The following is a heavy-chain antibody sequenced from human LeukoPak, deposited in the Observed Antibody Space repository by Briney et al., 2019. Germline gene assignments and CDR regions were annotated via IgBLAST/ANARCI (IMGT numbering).Heavy chain of an antibody. CDR1: GYTLAELS. Sequence: ASVKVSCEVSGYTLAELSMHWVRQAPGKGLEWMGGFDPEDGETIYAQKFQGRVTMTEDTSTDTAYMELSSLRSEDTAVYYCATATVVTSLGVPDPYYFDYWGQGTLVTVSS. D-gene: IGHD4-23*01. V-gene: IGHV1-24*01. CDR3: ATATVVTSLGVPDPYYFDY. J-gene: IGHJ4*02. CDR2: FDPEDGET.